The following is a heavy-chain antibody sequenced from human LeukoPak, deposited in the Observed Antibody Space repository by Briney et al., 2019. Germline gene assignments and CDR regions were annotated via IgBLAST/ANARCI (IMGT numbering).Heavy chain of an antibody. J-gene: IGHJ5*02. CDR3: ARDSSGNNWFDP. Sequence: SETLSLTCTVSGGSISSYYWSWIRQPPGKGLEWIGYIYYSGSTNYNPSLKSRVTISVDTSKNQFSLKLSSVTAADTAVYYRARDSSGNNWFDPWGQGTLVTVSS. CDR2: IYYSGST. V-gene: IGHV4-59*01. CDR1: GGSISSYY.